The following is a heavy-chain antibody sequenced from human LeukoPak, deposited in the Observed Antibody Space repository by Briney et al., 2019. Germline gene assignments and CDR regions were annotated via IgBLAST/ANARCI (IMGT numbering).Heavy chain of an antibody. V-gene: IGHV3-30*02. CDR3: AKDRGGSYYYDAFDI. Sequence: GGSLRLSCAASGFTFSSYGMHWVRQAPGKGLEWVAFIRYDGSNKYYADSVKGRFTISRDNSKNTLYLQVNSLRAEDTAVYYCAKDRGGSYYYDAFDIWGQGTMVTVSS. D-gene: IGHD1-26*01. J-gene: IGHJ3*02. CDR1: GFTFSSYG. CDR2: IRYDGSNK.